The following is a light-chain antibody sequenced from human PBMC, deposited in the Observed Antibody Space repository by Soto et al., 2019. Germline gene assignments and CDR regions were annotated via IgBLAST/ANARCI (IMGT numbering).Light chain of an antibody. V-gene: IGKV3-20*01. CDR2: GAS. CDR3: QQYGSSPFT. Sequence: ESVLTQSPGTLSMSPGERATLSCRASQSVSSSYSAWYQQKPGQAPRLLIYGASRRATGIPDRFSGSGSGTHFTLTISRLEPEDFAVYYWQQYGSSPFTFGPGTKVDIK. J-gene: IGKJ3*01. CDR1: QSVSSSY.